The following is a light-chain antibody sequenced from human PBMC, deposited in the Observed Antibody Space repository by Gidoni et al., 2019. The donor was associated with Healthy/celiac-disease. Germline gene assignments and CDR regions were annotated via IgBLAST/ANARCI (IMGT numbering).Light chain of an antibody. CDR2: EVS. CDR3: SSYTSSSTPLYV. Sequence: QSALTQPASVSGSPGQSLTISCTGTSSDVGGYNYVSWYQQHPGKAPKLMIYEVSNRPSGVSNRFSGSKSGNTASLTISGLQAEDEADYYCSSYTSSSTPLYVFGTGTKGTVL. CDR1: SSDVGGYNY. V-gene: IGLV2-14*01. J-gene: IGLJ1*01.